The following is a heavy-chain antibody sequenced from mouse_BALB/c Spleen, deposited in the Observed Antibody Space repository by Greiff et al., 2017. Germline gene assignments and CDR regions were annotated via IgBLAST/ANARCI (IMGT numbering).Heavy chain of an antibody. Sequence: EVHLVESGGGLVKPGGSLKLSCAASGFTFSSYAMSWVRQSPEKRLEWVAEISSGGSYTYYPDTVTGRFTISRDNAKNTLYLEMSSLRSEDTAMYYCARVTGPFDYWGQGTTLTVSS. V-gene: IGHV5-9-4*01. D-gene: IGHD4-1*01. CDR2: ISSGGSYT. CDR3: ARVTGPFDY. CDR1: GFTFSSYA. J-gene: IGHJ2*01.